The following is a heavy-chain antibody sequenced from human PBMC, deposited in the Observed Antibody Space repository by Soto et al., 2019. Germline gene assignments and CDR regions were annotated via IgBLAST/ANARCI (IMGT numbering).Heavy chain of an antibody. D-gene: IGHD3-22*01. Sequence: ASVKVSCXASGYTFTSYYIHWVRQAPGQGLEWMGIINPSGGSTSYAQKFQGRVTMTRDTSTSTVYMELSSLRSEDTAVYYCPRGITMIVVVIPGAFDIWGQGTMVTVSS. CDR1: GYTFTSYY. CDR2: INPSGGST. V-gene: IGHV1-46*01. CDR3: PRGITMIVVVIPGAFDI. J-gene: IGHJ3*02.